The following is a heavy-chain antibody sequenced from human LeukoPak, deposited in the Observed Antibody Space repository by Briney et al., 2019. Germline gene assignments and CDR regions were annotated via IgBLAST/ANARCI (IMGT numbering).Heavy chain of an antibody. Sequence: GGSLRLSCAASGFTFSSYGMHWVRQAPGKGLEWVAFIRYDGSNKYYADSVKGRFTISRDNSKNTLYLQMNSLRAEDTAVYYCAKLPDYGDYKGYFDYWGQGTLVTVSS. D-gene: IGHD4-17*01. CDR3: AKLPDYGDYKGYFDY. CDR2: IRYDGSNK. J-gene: IGHJ4*02. CDR1: GFTFSSYG. V-gene: IGHV3-30*02.